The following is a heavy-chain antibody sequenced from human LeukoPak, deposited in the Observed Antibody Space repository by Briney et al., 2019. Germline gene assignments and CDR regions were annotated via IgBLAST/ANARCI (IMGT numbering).Heavy chain of an antibody. D-gene: IGHD6-19*01. V-gene: IGHV1-46*01. Sequence: ASVKVSCKASGYIFTSYNIYWVRQAPGQGLSGMGILNPRGGSTNYAQKFQGRVTMTRDTSTSTVYMELSSLRSEDTVVYYCARFAVHRRITVAGQFGLDYWGQGTLVSLSS. J-gene: IGHJ4*02. CDR3: ARFAVHRRITVAGQFGLDY. CDR2: LNPRGGST. CDR1: GYIFTSYN.